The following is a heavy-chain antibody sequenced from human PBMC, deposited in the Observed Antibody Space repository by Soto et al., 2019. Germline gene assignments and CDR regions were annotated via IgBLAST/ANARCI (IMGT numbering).Heavy chain of an antibody. CDR3: ARHGAIYSNSWYDFDY. V-gene: IGHV4-59*08. J-gene: IGHJ4*02. CDR1: GASITQYY. Sequence: SETLSLTCTVSGASITQYYWNWIRQSPGKGLEWIVSVSSTGSTVFNPSLKSRVAISVDMSQNQFSLKLTSVTAADTAVYYCARHGAIYSNSWYDFDYWGQGTLVTVSS. D-gene: IGHD5-18*01. CDR2: VSSTGST.